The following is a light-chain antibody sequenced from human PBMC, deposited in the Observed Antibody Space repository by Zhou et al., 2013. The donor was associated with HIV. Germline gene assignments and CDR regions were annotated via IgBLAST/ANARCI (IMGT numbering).Light chain of an antibody. CDR2: GAS. Sequence: DIQMTQSPSTLSASVGDRVTITCRASQSITTYLAWFQQTPGKAPKLLIYGASNLQSGVPSRFRGSGSGAEFTLTISSLQPADFATYYCQQYNSYTWTFGQGTKVEIK. CDR1: QSITTY. J-gene: IGKJ1*01. V-gene: IGKV1-5*01. CDR3: QQYNSYTWT.